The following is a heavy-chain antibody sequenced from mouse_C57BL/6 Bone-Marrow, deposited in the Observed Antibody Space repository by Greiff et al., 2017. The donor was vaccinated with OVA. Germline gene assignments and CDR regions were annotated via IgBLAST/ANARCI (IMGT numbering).Heavy chain of an antibody. J-gene: IGHJ2*01. D-gene: IGHD2-4*01. CDR2: ISSGGSYT. V-gene: IGHV5-6*01. CDR1: GFTFSSYG. Sequence: EVKLMESGGDLVKPGGSLKLSCAASGFTFSSYGMSWVRQTPDKRLEWVATISSGGSYTYYPDSVKGRFTISRDNAKNTLYLQMSSLKSEDTAMYYCARHGGGDYVPYFDYWGQGTTLTVSS. CDR3: ARHGGGDYVPYFDY.